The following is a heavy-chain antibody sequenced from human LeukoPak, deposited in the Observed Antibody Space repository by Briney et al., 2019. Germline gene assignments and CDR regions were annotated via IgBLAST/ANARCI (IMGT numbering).Heavy chain of an antibody. J-gene: IGHJ4*02. CDR1: GYRFTSYG. CDR2: INAYNGNT. D-gene: IGHD3-16*01. CDR3: AKWGRGELPFTDY. V-gene: IGHV1-18*01. Sequence: ASVKVSCQASGYRFTSYGFNWVRQAPGQGLEWMGWINAYNGNTNYAQKVQGRVTMTTDTSTSTAYMELRSLRSDDTAVYYCAKWGRGELPFTDYWGQGTLVTVSS.